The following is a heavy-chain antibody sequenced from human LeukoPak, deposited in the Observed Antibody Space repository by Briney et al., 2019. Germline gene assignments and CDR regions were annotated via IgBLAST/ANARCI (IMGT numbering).Heavy chain of an antibody. D-gene: IGHD3-22*01. J-gene: IGHJ4*02. Sequence: PGGSLRLSCEASGITLSHYAMSWVRQAPREGLEWVSAISGSGGNTYSADSVKGRCTISRDNSKKTLFLHMNSLRAEDTAVYYCARGMSATSGYLELEYWGQGTLVTVST. CDR3: ARGMSATSGYLELEY. V-gene: IGHV3-23*01. CDR2: ISGSGGNT. CDR1: GITLSHYA.